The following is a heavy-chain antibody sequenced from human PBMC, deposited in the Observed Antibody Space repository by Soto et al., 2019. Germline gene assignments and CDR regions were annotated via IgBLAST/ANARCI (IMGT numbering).Heavy chain of an antibody. CDR3: ARDTTYYYDSSGYPPDY. D-gene: IGHD3-22*01. CDR1: GFTFSDYY. J-gene: IGHJ4*02. Sequence: PGGSLRLSCAASGFTFSDYYMSWIRQAPGKGLEWVSYISSSSYTNYADSVKGRFTISRDNAKNSLYLQMNSLRAEDTAVYYCARDTTYYYDSSGYPPDYWGQGTLVTVSS. V-gene: IGHV3-11*06. CDR2: ISSSSYT.